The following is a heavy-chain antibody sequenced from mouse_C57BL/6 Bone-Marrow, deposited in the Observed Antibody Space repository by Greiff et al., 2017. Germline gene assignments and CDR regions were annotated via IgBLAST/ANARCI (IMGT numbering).Heavy chain of an antibody. CDR2: IRSKSNNYAT. CDR1: GFSFNTYA. D-gene: IGHD1-1*01. CDR3: VRQTTVVFDY. J-gene: IGHJ2*01. Sequence: GGGLGQPKGSLKLSCAASGFSFNTYAMNWVRQAPGKGLEWVARIRSKSNNYATYYADSVKDRFTISRDDSESMLYLQMNNLKTEDTAMYYCVRQTTVVFDYWGQGTTLTASS. V-gene: IGHV10-1*01.